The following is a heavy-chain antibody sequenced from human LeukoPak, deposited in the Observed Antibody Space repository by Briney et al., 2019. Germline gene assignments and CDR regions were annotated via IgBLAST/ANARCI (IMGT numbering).Heavy chain of an antibody. CDR3: ARGGYCSSTSCYTWGYYYYGMDV. CDR1: GGSFSGYY. Sequence: KTSETLSLTCAVYGGSFSGYYWSWIRQPPGKGLEWIGEINHSGSTNYNPSLKSRVTISVDTSKNQFSLKLSSVTAAETAVYYCARGGYCSSTSCYTWGYYYYGMDVWGQGTTVTVSS. J-gene: IGHJ6*02. D-gene: IGHD2-2*02. CDR2: INHSGST. V-gene: IGHV4-34*01.